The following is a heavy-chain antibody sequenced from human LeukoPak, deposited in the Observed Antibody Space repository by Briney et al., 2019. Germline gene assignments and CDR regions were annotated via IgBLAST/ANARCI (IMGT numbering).Heavy chain of an antibody. CDR3: ATDTFRSSGPGY. CDR1: GLTFSSYG. CDR2: IWYDGSNK. D-gene: IGHD6-19*01. V-gene: IGHV3-33*01. J-gene: IGHJ4*02. Sequence: GGSLRLSCAASGLTFSSYGMHWVRQAPGKGLEWVAVIWYDGSNKYYADSVKGRFTISRDNSKNTLYLQMNSLRAEDTAVYYCATDTFRSSGPGYWGQGTLVTVSS.